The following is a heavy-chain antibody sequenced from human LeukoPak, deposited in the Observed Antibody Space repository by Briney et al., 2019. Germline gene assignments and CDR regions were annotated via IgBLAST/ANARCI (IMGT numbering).Heavy chain of an antibody. V-gene: IGHV3-23*01. Sequence: PGGSLRLSCAASGFTFSSYAMSWVRQAPGKGLEWVSAISGSGGSTYYADSVKGRFTISRDNAKNSLYLQMNSLRAEDTAVYYCARASRWKGTRNYWGQGTLVTVSS. CDR1: GFTFSSYA. CDR2: ISGSGGST. CDR3: ARASRWKGTRNY. J-gene: IGHJ4*02. D-gene: IGHD4-23*01.